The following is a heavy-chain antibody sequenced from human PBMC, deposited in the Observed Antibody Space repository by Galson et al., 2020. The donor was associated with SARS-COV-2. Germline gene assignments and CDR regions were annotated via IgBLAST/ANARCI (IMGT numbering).Heavy chain of an antibody. J-gene: IGHJ6*02. Sequence: ASVKVSCKASGYTFTSYYMHWVRQAPGQGLEWMGIINPSGGSTSYAQKFQGRVTMTRDTSTSTVYMELSSLRSEDTAVYYCARDLAYCGGDCPFLRSFGVDYYYYYGMDVWGQGTTVTVSS. CDR3: ARDLAYCGGDCPFLRSFGVDYYYYYGMDV. D-gene: IGHD2-21*02. CDR1: GYTFTSYY. V-gene: IGHV1-46*01. CDR2: INPSGGST.